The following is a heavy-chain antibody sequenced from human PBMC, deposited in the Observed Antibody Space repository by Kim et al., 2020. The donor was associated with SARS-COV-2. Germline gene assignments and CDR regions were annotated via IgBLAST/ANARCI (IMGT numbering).Heavy chain of an antibody. CDR3: SKAGGGFGELLYGGIFDI. V-gene: IGHV3-9*01. D-gene: IGHD3-10*01. J-gene: IGHJ3*02. Sequence: KGRFTISRDNAKNSLYLQMNNLRAEDTALYYCSKAGGGFGELLYGGIFDIWGQGTMVTVSS.